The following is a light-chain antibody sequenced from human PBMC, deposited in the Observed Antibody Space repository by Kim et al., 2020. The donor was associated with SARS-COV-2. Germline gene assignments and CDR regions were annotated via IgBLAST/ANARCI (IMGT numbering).Light chain of an antibody. CDR2: DAS. CDR3: HHRSDWPLT. V-gene: IGKV3-11*01. J-gene: IGKJ4*01. Sequence: EIVLTQSPATLSLSPGERASLSCRASQSVGTSLVWDQQKVGQAPRLLIYDASKRATDIPAKFSGSGSGTDFTLTISNLESEDFAVYYCHHRSDWPLTFGGGTKVDIK. CDR1: QSVGTS.